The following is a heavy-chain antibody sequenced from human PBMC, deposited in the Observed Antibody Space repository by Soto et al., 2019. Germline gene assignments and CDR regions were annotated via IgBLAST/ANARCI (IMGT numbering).Heavy chain of an antibody. V-gene: IGHV1-69*12. CDR1: GGTFSSYA. Sequence: QVQLVQSGAEVKKPGSSVKVSCKASGGTFSSYAISWVRQAPGQGLEWMGGIIPIFGTANYAQKFQGRVTITADESTSTAYMELSSLRSEDTAVYYCASLQRAIFGVVNNWFDPWGQGTLVTVSS. CDR2: IIPIFGTA. J-gene: IGHJ5*02. D-gene: IGHD3-3*01. CDR3: ASLQRAIFGVVNNWFDP.